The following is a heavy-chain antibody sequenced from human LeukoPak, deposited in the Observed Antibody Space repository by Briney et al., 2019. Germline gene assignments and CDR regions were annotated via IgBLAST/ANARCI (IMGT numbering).Heavy chain of an antibody. J-gene: IGHJ3*01. CDR1: GFTFSTYD. V-gene: IGHV3-23*01. CDR2: INRSGRT. D-gene: IGHD2-2*03. Sequence: GGSLRLSRVASGFTFSTYDMQWVRQAPGKGLEWVSGINRSGRTYYTDSVKGRFTISRDNSKSTLYLEMSSLRAEDTAVYYCAQGGYFAFDFWGQGTMVTVSS. CDR3: AQGGYFAFDF.